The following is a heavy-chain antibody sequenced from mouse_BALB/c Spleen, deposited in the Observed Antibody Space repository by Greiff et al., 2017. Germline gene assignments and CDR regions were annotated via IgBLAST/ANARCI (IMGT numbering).Heavy chain of an antibody. V-gene: IGHV5-6*01. CDR1: GFTFSSYG. CDR2: ISSGGSYT. CDR3: ARHGTTVVATSPYWYFDV. J-gene: IGHJ1*01. Sequence: EVQGVESGGDLVKPGGSLKLSCAASGFTFSSYGMSWVRQTPDKRLEWVATISSGGSYTYYPDSVKGRFTISRDNAKNTLYLQMSSLKSEDTAMYYCARHGTTVVATSPYWYFDVWGAGTTVTVSS. D-gene: IGHD1-1*01.